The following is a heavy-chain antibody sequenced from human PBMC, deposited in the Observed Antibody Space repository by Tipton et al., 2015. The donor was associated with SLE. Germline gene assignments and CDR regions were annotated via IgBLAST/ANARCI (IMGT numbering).Heavy chain of an antibody. CDR1: LYSIGSGFY. CDR2: MHHNGST. D-gene: IGHD3-10*01. V-gene: IGHV4-38-2*02. CDR3: ARHLGVIVAFEV. Sequence: LRLSCTVSLYSIGSGFYWDWVRQAPGKGLEWVATMHHNGSTYYNPSLRSRVAVSMDTSRNQFSLRLKSVTAADTAVYYCARHLGVIVAFEVWGQGTVLTVSS. J-gene: IGHJ3*01.